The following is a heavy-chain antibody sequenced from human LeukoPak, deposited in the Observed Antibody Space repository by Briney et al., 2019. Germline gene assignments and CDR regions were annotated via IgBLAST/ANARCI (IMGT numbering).Heavy chain of an antibody. D-gene: IGHD6-19*01. V-gene: IGHV4-39*07. CDR2: IYYSGNT. Sequence: SQTLSLTCTVSGGSISSGGYYWGWIRQPPGKGLEWIGSIYYSGNTYDSPSLKSRVTTSVDTSKNQFSLKLSSVTAADTAMYYCARTVAGKLVFDDWGQGTLVTVSS. CDR3: ARTVAGKLVFDD. J-gene: IGHJ4*02. CDR1: GGSISSGGYY.